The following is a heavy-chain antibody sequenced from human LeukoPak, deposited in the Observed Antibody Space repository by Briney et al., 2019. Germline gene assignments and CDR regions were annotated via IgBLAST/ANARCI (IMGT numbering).Heavy chain of an antibody. Sequence: PSETLSLTCTVSGGSISSYYWSWIRQPPGKGLEWIGYIYYSGSTNYNPSLKSRVTISVDTSKNQFSLKLSSVTAADTAVYYCARLVIDGYNHKQTHSYDYWGQGTLVTVSS. V-gene: IGHV4-59*12. J-gene: IGHJ4*02. CDR2: IYYSGST. D-gene: IGHD5-24*01. CDR1: GGSISSYY. CDR3: ARLVIDGYNHKQTHSYDY.